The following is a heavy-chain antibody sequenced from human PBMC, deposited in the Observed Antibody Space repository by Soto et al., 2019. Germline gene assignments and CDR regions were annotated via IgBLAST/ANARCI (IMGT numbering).Heavy chain of an antibody. CDR2: IYSGGST. J-gene: IGHJ6*02. D-gene: IGHD3-22*01. Sequence: PGGSLRLSCAASGFTVSSNYMSWVRQAPGKGLEWVSVIYSGGSTYYADSVKGRFTISRHNSKNTLYLQMNSLRAEDTAVYYCARGQYYDSSGYYYYYYGMDVWGQGTTVTVSS. CDR3: ARGQYYDSSGYYYYYYGMDV. CDR1: GFTVSSNY. V-gene: IGHV3-53*04.